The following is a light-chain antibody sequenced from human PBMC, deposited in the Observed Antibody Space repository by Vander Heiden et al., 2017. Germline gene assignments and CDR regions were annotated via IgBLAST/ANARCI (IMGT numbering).Light chain of an antibody. CDR2: WAS. CDR3: QQDDTTPYT. CDR1: QSVLYRSNNQRY. Sequence: DIVMTQSPDSLAVSLGERATINCKSSQSVLYRSNNQRYLAWYQQKPGQPPKLLIYWASTRESGVPDRFSGSGSGTDFTLTISSLQAEDVAVYYCQQDDTTPYTFGQGTKLXIK. V-gene: IGKV4-1*01. J-gene: IGKJ2*01.